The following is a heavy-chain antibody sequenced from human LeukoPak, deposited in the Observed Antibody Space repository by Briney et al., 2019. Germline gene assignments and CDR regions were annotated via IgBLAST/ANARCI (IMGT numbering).Heavy chain of an antibody. V-gene: IGHV4-34*01. CDR3: ARGRHFDWPLDY. CDR1: GGSFSGYY. CDR2: INHSGST. Sequence: SETLSLTCAVYGGSFSGYYWSWIRQPPGKGLEWIGEINHSGSTNYNPSLKSRVTISVDTSKNQFSLKLSSVTAADTAVYYCARGRHFDWPLDYWGQGTLVTVSS. D-gene: IGHD3-9*01. J-gene: IGHJ4*02.